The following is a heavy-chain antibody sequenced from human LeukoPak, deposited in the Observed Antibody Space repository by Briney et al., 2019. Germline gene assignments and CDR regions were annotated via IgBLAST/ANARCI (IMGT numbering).Heavy chain of an antibody. CDR3: ARGDSSEGLDY. J-gene: IGHJ4*02. D-gene: IGHD6-19*01. Sequence: SETLSLTCTVSGGSVSSYYWSWIRQPPGKGLEWIGYIYYSGSTNYNPSLKSRLTISVDTSKNQFSLKLSSVTAADTAVYYCARGDSSEGLDYWGQGTLVTVSS. CDR1: GGSVSSYY. CDR2: IYYSGST. V-gene: IGHV4-59*02.